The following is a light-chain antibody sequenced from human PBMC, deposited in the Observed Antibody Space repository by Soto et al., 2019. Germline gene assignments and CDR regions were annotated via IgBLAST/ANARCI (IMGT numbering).Light chain of an antibody. V-gene: IGKV2-30*01. Sequence: DVVMTQSPLSLPVTLGQPASISCRSSQALVYSDGNIYLNWFQQRPGQSPRRLIYKVSDRDSGVPDRFSGSGSGTDFTLKISRVEAEDVGVYYCMQRIEFPWTFGQGTKVDI. CDR1: QALVYSDGNIY. CDR2: KVS. J-gene: IGKJ1*01. CDR3: MQRIEFPWT.